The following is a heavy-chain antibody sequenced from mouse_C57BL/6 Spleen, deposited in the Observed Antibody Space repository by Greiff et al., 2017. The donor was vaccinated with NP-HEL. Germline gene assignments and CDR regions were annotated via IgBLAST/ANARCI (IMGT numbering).Heavy chain of an antibody. CDR2: IYPGDGDT. J-gene: IGHJ4*01. D-gene: IGHD3-2*02. CDR3: ARRTAQADMDY. Sequence: QVQLQQSGAELVKPGASVKISCKASGYAFSSYWMNWVKQRPGKGLEWIGQIYPGDGDTNYNGKFKGKATLTADKSSSTAYMQLSSLTSEDSAVYFCARRTAQADMDYWGQGTSVTVSS. V-gene: IGHV1-80*01. CDR1: GYAFSSYW.